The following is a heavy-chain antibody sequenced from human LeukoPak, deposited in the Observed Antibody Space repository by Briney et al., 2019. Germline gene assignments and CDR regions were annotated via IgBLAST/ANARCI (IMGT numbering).Heavy chain of an antibody. J-gene: IGHJ3*02. CDR1: GGSISSSSYY. CDR3: ARVNWSGYDFRGAFDI. D-gene: IGHD5-12*01. V-gene: IGHV4-39*07. CDR2: INYSGNT. Sequence: SETLSLTCTVSGGSISSSSYYWGWIRQPPGKGLQWIGSINYSGNTYYNPSLKSRVTISVDTSKNQFSLKLSSVTAADTAVYYCARVNWSGYDFRGAFDIWGQGTMVTVSS.